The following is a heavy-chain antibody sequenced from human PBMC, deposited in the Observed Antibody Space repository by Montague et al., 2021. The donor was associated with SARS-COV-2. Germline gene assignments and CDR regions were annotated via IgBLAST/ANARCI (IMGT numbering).Heavy chain of an antibody. CDR1: GGSFSGYY. J-gene: IGHJ3*02. V-gene: IGHV4-34*01. CDR2: INHSGST. CDR3: ARHGPFVVVTAIHDTFDI. Sequence: SETRSLTCAVYGGSFSGYYWNWIRQPPGKGLEWIGEINHSGSTNYNPSLKSRVTISVDTSKNQFSLKLSSVTAADTAVCYCARHGPFVVVTAIHDTFDIWGQGTMVTVSS. D-gene: IGHD2-21*02.